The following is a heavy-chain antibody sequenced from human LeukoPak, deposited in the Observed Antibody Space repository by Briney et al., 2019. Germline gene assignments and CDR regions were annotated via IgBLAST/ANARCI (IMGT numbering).Heavy chain of an antibody. J-gene: IGHJ6*02. Sequence: SETLSLTCTVSGGSISSYYWSWIRQPPGKGLEWIGYIYYSGSTNYNPSLKSRVTISVDTSKNQFSLKLSSVTAADTAVYYCARGNYDFWSGYPTAPYGMDVWGQGTTVTVSS. CDR2: IYYSGST. CDR1: GGSISSYY. D-gene: IGHD3-3*01. V-gene: IGHV4-59*08. CDR3: ARGNYDFWSGYPTAPYGMDV.